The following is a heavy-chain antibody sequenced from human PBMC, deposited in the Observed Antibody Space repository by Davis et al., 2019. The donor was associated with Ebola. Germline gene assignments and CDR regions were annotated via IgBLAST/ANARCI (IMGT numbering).Heavy chain of an antibody. Sequence: MPSETLSLTCAVYGGSFSGYYWSWIRQPPGKGLEWIGEINHSGSTHYNPSLKSRGTISVDTSKNQFSLKLSSVTAADTAVYYCARALSGYDYWGQGTLVTVSS. J-gene: IGHJ4*02. CDR1: GGSFSGYY. D-gene: IGHD5-12*01. CDR3: ARALSGYDY. CDR2: INHSGST. V-gene: IGHV4-34*01.